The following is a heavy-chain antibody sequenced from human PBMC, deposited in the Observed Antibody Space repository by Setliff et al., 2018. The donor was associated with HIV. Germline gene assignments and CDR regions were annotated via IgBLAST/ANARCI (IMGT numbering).Heavy chain of an antibody. Sequence: SETLSLTCAVYGGSFSGYSWIWIRQPPGKGLEWIGEINHSGSANYNPSLKSRVTMSVDTSKNQFSLKLSSVTAADTAVYYCARETRGYYDILTGLYYFDYWGQGTLVTVSS. D-gene: IGHD3-9*01. J-gene: IGHJ4*02. CDR3: ARETRGYYDILTGLYYFDY. V-gene: IGHV4-34*01. CDR2: INHSGSA. CDR1: GGSFSGYS.